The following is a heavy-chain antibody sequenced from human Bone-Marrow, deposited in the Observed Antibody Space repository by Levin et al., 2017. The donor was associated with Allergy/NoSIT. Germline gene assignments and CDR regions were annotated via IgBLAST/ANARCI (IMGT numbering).Heavy chain of an antibody. Sequence: GGSLRLSCAASGFTFSSYAMSWVRQAPGKGLEWVSAISGSGGSTYYADSVKGRFTISRDNSKNTLYLQMNSLRAEDTAVYYCASGKSGSYNFDYWGQGTLVTVSS. CDR1: GFTFSSYA. CDR2: ISGSGGST. J-gene: IGHJ4*02. V-gene: IGHV3-23*01. D-gene: IGHD1-26*01. CDR3: ASGKSGSYNFDY.